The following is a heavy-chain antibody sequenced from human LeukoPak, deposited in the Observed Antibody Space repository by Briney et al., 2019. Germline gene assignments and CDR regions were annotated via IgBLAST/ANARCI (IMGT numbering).Heavy chain of an antibody. J-gene: IGHJ4*02. V-gene: IGHV3-23*01. D-gene: IGHD3-10*01. CDR3: ARGGNYYGSGPEGY. CDR2: ISGSGGST. Sequence: PGGSLRLSCAASGFTFSSYAMSWVRQAPGKGLEWVSAISGSGGSTYYADSVKGRFTISRDNSKNTLYLQMNSLRAEDTGVYYCARGGNYYGSGPEGYWGQGTLVTVSS. CDR1: GFTFSSYA.